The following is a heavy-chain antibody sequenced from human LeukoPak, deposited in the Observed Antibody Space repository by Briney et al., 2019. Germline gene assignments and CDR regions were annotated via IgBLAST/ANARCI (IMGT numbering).Heavy chain of an antibody. D-gene: IGHD2-15*01. CDR3: ARSSSRYCSGGSCYSGVLGYFDY. CDR2: ISSSRRAI. J-gene: IGHJ4*02. V-gene: IGHV3-48*01. Sequence: GGSLRLSCAASGFTFSSYNINWVRQAPGKGLEWVSYISSSRRAISYADSVKGRFTISRDNAKNSLYLPMNSLRAEDTAVYYCARSSSRYCSGGSCYSGVLGYFDYWGQGTLVTVSS. CDR1: GFTFSSYN.